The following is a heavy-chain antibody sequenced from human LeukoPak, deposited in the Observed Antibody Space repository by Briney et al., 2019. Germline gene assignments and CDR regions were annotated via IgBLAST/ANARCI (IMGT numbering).Heavy chain of an antibody. CDR1: GFTFSSYS. V-gene: IGHV3-21*01. Sequence: GGSLRLSCAASGFTFSSYSMNWVRQAPGRGLEWVSSISSSSSYIYYADSVKGRFTISRDNAKNSLYLQMNSLRAEDTAVYYCARVYCDSRVWIDYWGQGTLVTVSS. CDR3: ARVYCDSRVWIDY. J-gene: IGHJ4*02. CDR2: ISSSSSYI. D-gene: IGHD3-22*01.